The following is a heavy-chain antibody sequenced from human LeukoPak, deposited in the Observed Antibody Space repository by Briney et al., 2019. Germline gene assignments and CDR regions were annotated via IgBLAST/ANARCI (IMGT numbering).Heavy chain of an antibody. J-gene: IGHJ5*02. CDR2: IYYSGST. CDR3: ARVMGSVWAILFDP. CDR1: GGSISSYY. V-gene: IGHV4-59*01. Sequence: PSETLSLTCTGSGGSISSYYWSWIRQPPGKGLEWIGYIYYSGSTNYKPSLKSRVTISVDTSKNQFSLKLSSVTAADTPVYYCARVMGSVWAILFDPWGQGTLVTVSS. D-gene: IGHD6-25*01.